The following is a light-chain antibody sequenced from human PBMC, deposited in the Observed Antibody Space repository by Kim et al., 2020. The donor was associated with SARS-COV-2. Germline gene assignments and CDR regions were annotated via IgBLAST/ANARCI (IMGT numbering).Light chain of an antibody. CDR1: SSDIGGYNY. J-gene: IGLJ3*02. CDR2: DVN. V-gene: IGLV2-14*03. Sequence: GQSITISCIGTSSDIGGYNYVSWYQQHPGKAPKLMIYDVNNRPSGVSNRFSGSKSGNTASLTISGLQAEDEADYFCASYSTSTTLVFGGGTQLTVL. CDR3: ASYSTSTTLV.